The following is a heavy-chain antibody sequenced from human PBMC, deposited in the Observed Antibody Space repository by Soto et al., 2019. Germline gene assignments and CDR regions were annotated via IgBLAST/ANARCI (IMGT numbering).Heavy chain of an antibody. CDR2: IYYSGST. CDR3: ARHSPGDYLDY. CDR1: GGSISSYY. J-gene: IGHJ4*02. Sequence: SETLSLTCTVSGGSISSYYWSWIRQPPGKGLEWIGYIYYSGSTNYNPSLKSRVTISVDTSKNQFSQKLSSVTAADTAVYYCARHSPGDYLDYWGQGTLVTVSS. V-gene: IGHV4-59*08.